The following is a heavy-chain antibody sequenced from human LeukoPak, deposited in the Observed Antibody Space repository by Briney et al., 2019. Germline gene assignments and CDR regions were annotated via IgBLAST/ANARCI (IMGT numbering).Heavy chain of an antibody. CDR2: INAGNGNT. D-gene: IGHD3-22*01. Sequence: GASVKVSCKASGYTFTSYAMHWVRQAPGQRLEWMGWINAGNGNTKYSQKFQGRVTITRDTSASTAYMELSSLRSEDTAVYYCARGEDYERYYYDSSGYYYVKPLFDYWGQGTLVTVSS. CDR1: GYTFTSYA. CDR3: ARGEDYERYYYDSSGYYYVKPLFDY. V-gene: IGHV1-3*01. J-gene: IGHJ4*02.